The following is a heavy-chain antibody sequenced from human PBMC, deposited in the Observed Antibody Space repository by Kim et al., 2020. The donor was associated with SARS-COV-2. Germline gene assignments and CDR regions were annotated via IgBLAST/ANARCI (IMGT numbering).Heavy chain of an antibody. J-gene: IGHJ6*03. V-gene: IGHV3-33*01. D-gene: IGHD6-13*01. CDR2: MWFDGSNK. CDR1: GFTFSSYG. Sequence: GGSLRLSCTASGFTFSSYGMHWVRQAPGKGLEWMAFMWFDGSNKNYSDSVKGLFAISRDNYQNTLYLQMNRLRAEDTAVYYCARVAAAGPYYYYYYMDVWGKGTTVTVSS. CDR3: ARVAAAGPYYYYYYMDV.